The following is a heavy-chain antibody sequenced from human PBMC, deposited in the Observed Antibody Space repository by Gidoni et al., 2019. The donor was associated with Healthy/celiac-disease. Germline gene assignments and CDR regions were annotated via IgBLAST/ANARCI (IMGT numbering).Heavy chain of an antibody. V-gene: IGHV4-34*01. D-gene: IGHD4-17*01. CDR3: ARKKTTVVVWSYYYGMDV. J-gene: IGHJ6*02. CDR1: GGSFSGYY. CDR2: INHSVST. Sequence: QVQLQQWGAGLLKPSETLSLTCAVYGGSFSGYYCSCIRQPPGKGWEWIGEINHSVSTNYNPSLKSRVTISLDTSKNQFSLKLSSVTAADTAVYYCARKKTTVVVWSYYYGMDVWGQGTTVTVSS.